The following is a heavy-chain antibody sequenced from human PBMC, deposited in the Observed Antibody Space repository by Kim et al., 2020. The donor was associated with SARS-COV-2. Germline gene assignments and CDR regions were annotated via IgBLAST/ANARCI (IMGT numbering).Heavy chain of an antibody. CDR3: ARVNASYDYGDYVFYYYYGMDV. J-gene: IGHJ6*02. Sequence: SVKVSCKASGGTFSSYAISWVRQAPGQGLEWMGGIIPIFGTANYAQKFQGRVTITADESTSTAYMELSSLRSEDTAVYYCARVNASYDYGDYVFYYYYGMDVWGQGTTVTVSS. CDR1: GGTFSSYA. D-gene: IGHD4-17*01. CDR2: IIPIFGTA. V-gene: IGHV1-69*13.